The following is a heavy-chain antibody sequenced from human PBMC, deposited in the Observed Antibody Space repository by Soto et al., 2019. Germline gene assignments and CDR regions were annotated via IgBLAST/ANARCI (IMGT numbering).Heavy chain of an antibody. CDR3: GSLSRYASGY. D-gene: IGHD2-8*01. CDR1: GFTFSSWT. CDR2: ISSSSTYI. J-gene: IGHJ4*02. Sequence: GGSLRLSCAASGFTFSSWTMNWVRQAPGKGLEWVSSISSSSTYIYYADSVKGRFTISRDNAKNSLSLQMSSLRAGDTAVYYCGSLSRYASGYWGQGTLVTVSS. V-gene: IGHV3-21*01.